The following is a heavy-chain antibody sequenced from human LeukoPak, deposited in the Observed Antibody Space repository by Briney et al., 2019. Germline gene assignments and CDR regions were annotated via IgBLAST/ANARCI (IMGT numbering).Heavy chain of an antibody. CDR2: ITRGSIYT. J-gene: IGHJ6*03. D-gene: IGHD1-26*01. CDR1: GFTFSSYA. Sequence: GGSLRLSCAASGFTFSSYAMSWVRQAPGKGLGWVSSITRGSIYTFYADSVKGRFTISRDNAKNSLSLQMNSLRAEDTAVYYCARDPYNGSYGDDYYYYMDVWGKGTTVTISS. V-gene: IGHV3-21*01. CDR3: ARDPYNGSYGDDYYYYMDV.